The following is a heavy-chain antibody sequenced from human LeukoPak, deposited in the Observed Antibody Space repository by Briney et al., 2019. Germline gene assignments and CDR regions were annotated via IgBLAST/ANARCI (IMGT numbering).Heavy chain of an antibody. V-gene: IGHV3-23*01. CDR3: ATLGIVAGLGYDY. CDR2: ISGSGGST. CDR1: GFTFSSYA. J-gene: IGHJ4*02. Sequence: GGSLRLSCAASGFTFSSYAMSWVRQAPGKGLEWVSAISGSGGSTYHADSVKGRFTISRDNSKNTLYLQMNSLRAEDTAVYYCATLGIVAGLGYDYWGQGTLVTVSS. D-gene: IGHD6-19*01.